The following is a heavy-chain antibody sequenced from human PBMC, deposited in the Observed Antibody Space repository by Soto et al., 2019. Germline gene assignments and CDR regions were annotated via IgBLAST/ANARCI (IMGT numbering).Heavy chain of an antibody. V-gene: IGHV4-4*02. CDR3: AYSTGWYRHDV. J-gene: IGHJ3*01. CDR2: IFHSGDT. D-gene: IGHD6-19*01. Sequence: QVQLQESGPGLVKPSGTLSLTCAVSGDSISNSRCWTWVRQPPGKGLEWIGDIFHSGDTNYNPSLKSRVFISVDKSKNQFSLKVSSVTAADTAVYYCAYSTGWYRHDVWGQGTLVTVSS. CDR1: GDSISNSRC.